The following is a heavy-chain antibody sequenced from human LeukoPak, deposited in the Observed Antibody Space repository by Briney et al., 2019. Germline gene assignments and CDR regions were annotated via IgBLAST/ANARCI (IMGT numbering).Heavy chain of an antibody. J-gene: IGHJ3*02. D-gene: IGHD6-19*01. V-gene: IGHV4-39*07. CDR2: IYYSGST. CDR1: GGSISSSSYY. Sequence: MASETLSLTCTVSGGSISSSSYYWGWIRQPPGKGLEWIGSIYYSGSTYYNPSLKSRVTISVDTSKNQFSLKLSSVTAADTAVYYCARDLRAVAGTRAFDIWGQGTMVTVSS. CDR3: ARDLRAVAGTRAFDI.